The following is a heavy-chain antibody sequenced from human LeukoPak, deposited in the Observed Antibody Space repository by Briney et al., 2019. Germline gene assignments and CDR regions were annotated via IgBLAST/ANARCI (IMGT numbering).Heavy chain of an antibody. CDR2: ISSSSSTI. V-gene: IGHV3-48*01. J-gene: IGHJ3*02. Sequence: GGSLRLSCAASGFTFSSYSMNWVRQAPGKGLEWVSYISSSSSTIYYADSVKGRFTISRDNAKNSLYLQMNSLRAEDMALYYCAKDISGGLGGPPAFDIWGQGTMVTVSS. CDR1: GFTFSSYS. D-gene: IGHD3-10*01. CDR3: AKDISGGLGGPPAFDI.